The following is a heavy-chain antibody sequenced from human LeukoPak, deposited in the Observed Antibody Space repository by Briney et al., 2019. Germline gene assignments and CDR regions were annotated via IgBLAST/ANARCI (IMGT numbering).Heavy chain of an antibody. V-gene: IGHV3-11*04. CDR2: ISSSGSTI. J-gene: IGHJ3*02. CDR1: GFTFSDYY. D-gene: IGHD3-22*01. Sequence: PGGSLRLSCAASGFTFSDYYMSWIRHAPGKGLEWVSYISSSGSTIYYADFVKGRFTISRDNAKNSLHLQMNSLRVEDTAVYYCARVHSGYYHDAFDIWGQGTMVTVSS. CDR3: ARVHSGYYHDAFDI.